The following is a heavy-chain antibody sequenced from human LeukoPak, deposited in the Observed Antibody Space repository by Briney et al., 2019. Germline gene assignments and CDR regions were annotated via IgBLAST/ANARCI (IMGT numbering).Heavy chain of an antibody. CDR3: ARLLDNDSSGDPDTFDM. CDR2: IYHSGKT. Sequence: PSETLSLTCAVSGGSLSSQYWSWIRQPPGKGVEWIGYIYHSGKTYYSPSLHSRVTISVDTSKNHFSLKLTSVTTADTAVYYCARLLDNDSSGDPDTFDMWGQGTMVTVSS. D-gene: IGHD3-22*01. J-gene: IGHJ3*02. V-gene: IGHV4-59*11. CDR1: GGSLSSQY.